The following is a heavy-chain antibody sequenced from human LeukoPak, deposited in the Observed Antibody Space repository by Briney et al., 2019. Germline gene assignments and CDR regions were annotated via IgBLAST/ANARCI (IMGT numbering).Heavy chain of an antibody. J-gene: IGHJ4*02. CDR3: ARRGVRTTVVTPPFDY. V-gene: IGHV4-39*01. Sequence: SETLSLTCTVSGGSISSSSYSWGWIRQPPGKGLEWIGSIYYSGSTYYNPSLKSRVTISVDTSKNQFSLKLSSVTAADTAVYYCARRGVRTTVVTPPFDYWGQGTLVTVSS. CDR2: IYYSGST. D-gene: IGHD4-23*01. CDR1: GGSISSSSYS.